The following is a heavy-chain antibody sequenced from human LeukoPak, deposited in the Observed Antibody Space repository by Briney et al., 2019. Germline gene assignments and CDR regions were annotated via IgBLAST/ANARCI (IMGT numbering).Heavy chain of an antibody. CDR1: GYILTDYY. V-gene: IGHV1-2*02. CDR2: INPNSGDT. J-gene: IGHJ5*02. Sequence: ASVKVSCKASGYILTDYYMHWVRQAPGQGLEWMGWINPNSGDTNYAQKFQGRVTMTRDTSISTVYMELSRLTSDDTAIYYCARSSDYGSGRGNWFDPWGQGTLVTVSS. CDR3: ARSSDYGSGRGNWFDP. D-gene: IGHD3-10*01.